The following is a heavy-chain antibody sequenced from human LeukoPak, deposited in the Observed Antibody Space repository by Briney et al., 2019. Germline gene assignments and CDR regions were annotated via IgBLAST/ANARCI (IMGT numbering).Heavy chain of an antibody. CDR3: ARGRVLLAYCGGDFYHSGRRAAYFDY. D-gene: IGHD2-21*02. J-gene: IGHJ4*02. CDR2: INSSGST. Sequence: SETLSLTCAGYAGSVSGYYWSWIPQPPGKGLKWLGDINSSGSTNYNPFLNSRATISVATSNNHFFLQLSAVTAADTAVYCWARGRVLLAYCGGDFYHSGRRAAYFDYWGQGTLVTVSS. V-gene: IGHV4-34*01. CDR1: AGSVSGYY.